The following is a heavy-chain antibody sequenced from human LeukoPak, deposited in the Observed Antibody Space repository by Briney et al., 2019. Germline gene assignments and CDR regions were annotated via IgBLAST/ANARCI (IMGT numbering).Heavy chain of an antibody. CDR3: ARDSGSYLQPTDY. CDR2: ITGNGGST. V-gene: IGHV3-23*01. D-gene: IGHD1-26*01. Sequence: GGSLRLSCATSGFTFRYYAMTWVRQAPGKGLEWVSSITGNGGSTYYADSVKGRFTISRDNSKNTLYLQMDSLRAEDTAVYHCARDSGSYLQPTDYWGQGTLVTVSS. CDR1: GFTFRYYA. J-gene: IGHJ4*02.